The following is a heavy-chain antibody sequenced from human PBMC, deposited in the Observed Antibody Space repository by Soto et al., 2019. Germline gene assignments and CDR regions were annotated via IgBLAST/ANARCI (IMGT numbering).Heavy chain of an antibody. J-gene: IGHJ4*02. CDR1: GFTFSIYD. CDR3: AKPLGSESYLPFDY. CDR2: ISGSGENT. D-gene: IGHD3-10*01. Sequence: EVQLLESGGGLVQPGGSLRLSCAASGFTFSIYDLSWVRQAPGKGLEWVSAISGSGENTYYADSVKGRFTISRDNPKNTLYLQMNSLRAEDTAVYYCAKPLGSESYLPFDYWGQGTLVTVSS. V-gene: IGHV3-23*01.